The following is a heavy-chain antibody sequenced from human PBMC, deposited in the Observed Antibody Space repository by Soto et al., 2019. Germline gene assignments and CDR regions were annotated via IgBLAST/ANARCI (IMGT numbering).Heavy chain of an antibody. CDR3: AGDIVVVPAAAGGYYYYGMDV. V-gene: IGHV4-59*01. Sequence: LSLTCTVSGGSISSYYWSWIRQPPGKGLEWIVYIYYSGSTNYNPSLKSRVTISVDTSKNQFSLKLSSVTAADTAVYYCAGDIVVVPAAAGGYYYYGMDVWGQGTTVTVSS. D-gene: IGHD2-2*01. CDR2: IYYSGST. J-gene: IGHJ6*02. CDR1: GGSISSYY.